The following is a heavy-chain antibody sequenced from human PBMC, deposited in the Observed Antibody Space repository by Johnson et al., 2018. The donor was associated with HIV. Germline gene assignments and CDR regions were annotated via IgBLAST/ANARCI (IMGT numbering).Heavy chain of an antibody. V-gene: IGHV3-66*01. D-gene: IGHD4-17*01. CDR2: IYSGGST. Sequence: VQLVESGGGLVQPGGSLRLSCAASGFIVSSNYMNWVRQAPGKGLEWVSVIYSGGSTYYADSVKGRFTISRDNSKNTLYLQMNSLRAEDTAVYYCAREGTVSYGGAFDIWGQGTMVTVSS. CDR1: GFIVSSNY. CDR3: AREGTVSYGGAFDI. J-gene: IGHJ3*02.